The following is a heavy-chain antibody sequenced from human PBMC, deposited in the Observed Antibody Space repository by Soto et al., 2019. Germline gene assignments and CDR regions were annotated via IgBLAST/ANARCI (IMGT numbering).Heavy chain of an antibody. V-gene: IGHV3-53*01. Sequence: GGSLRLSCTPSGFNVSNNYMSWVRQAPGKGLEWVSVIFIGGPTYYADAVKGRFTVSRDNSKNTLFLQMNNLRVEDTAVYYCARDSSGWANRFSYYYGLDVWGQGTTVTVSS. CDR2: IFIGGPT. D-gene: IGHD3-22*01. CDR1: GFNVSNNY. CDR3: ARDSSGWANRFSYYYGLDV. J-gene: IGHJ6*02.